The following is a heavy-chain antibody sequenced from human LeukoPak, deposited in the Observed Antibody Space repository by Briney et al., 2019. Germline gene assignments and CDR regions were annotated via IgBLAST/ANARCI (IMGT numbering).Heavy chain of an antibody. CDR2: INYSGST. CDR1: GGSISSVY. CDR3: ARVPHYDILTGYSDY. D-gene: IGHD3-9*01. Sequence: SETLSLTCTISGGSISSVYWSWIRQPPGKGLEWIGYINYSGSTYYNPSLKSRVTISVDTSKNQFSLKLSSVTAAGTAVYYCARVPHYDILTGYSDYWGQGTLVTVSS. J-gene: IGHJ4*02. V-gene: IGHV4-59*08.